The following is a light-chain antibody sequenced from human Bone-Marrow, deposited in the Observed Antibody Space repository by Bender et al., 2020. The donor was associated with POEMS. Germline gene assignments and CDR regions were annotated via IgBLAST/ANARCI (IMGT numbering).Light chain of an antibody. J-gene: IGLJ1*01. V-gene: IGLV2-14*02. CDR2: EVA. CDR1: SNDVGDYSL. CDR3: SSQTSSRTLV. Sequence: QSALTQPASVSGSPGQSITISCTGTSNDVGDYSLVSWYQAHPGKAPKLMIYEVAHRASGVPDRFSGSKSDTSASLAISGLQAEDESDYYCSSQTSSRTLVFGTGTRVTVL.